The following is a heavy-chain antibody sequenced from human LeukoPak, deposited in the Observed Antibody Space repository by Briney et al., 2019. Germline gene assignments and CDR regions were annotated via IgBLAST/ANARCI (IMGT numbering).Heavy chain of an antibody. CDR3: ARRRGGDYGMYYYYMDV. CDR2: MYTSGGT. D-gene: IGHD4-17*01. J-gene: IGHJ6*03. Sequence: PSETLSLTCTVSGGSISSSGSYWGWIRQPPGRGLEWIGRMYTSGGTNYNPSLKSRVTISVDTSKNQFSLKLSSVTAADTAVYYCARRRGGDYGMYYYYMDVWGKGTTVTVSS. CDR1: GGSISSSGSY. V-gene: IGHV4-39*07.